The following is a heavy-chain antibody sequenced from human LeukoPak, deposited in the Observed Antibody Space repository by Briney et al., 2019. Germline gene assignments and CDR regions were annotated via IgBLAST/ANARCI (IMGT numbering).Heavy chain of an antibody. J-gene: IGHJ4*02. Sequence: GGSLRLSCAASGFTFSIYAMSWVRQAPGKGLEWVSAISGSGGYTYSADSVKGRFTISRENAKNSLYLQMNSLTAGDTAVYYCAGAGSETQWRAFDFWGQGALVTVFS. CDR3: AGAGSETQWRAFDF. D-gene: IGHD6-19*01. V-gene: IGHV3-21*01. CDR2: ISGSGGYT. CDR1: GFTFSIYA.